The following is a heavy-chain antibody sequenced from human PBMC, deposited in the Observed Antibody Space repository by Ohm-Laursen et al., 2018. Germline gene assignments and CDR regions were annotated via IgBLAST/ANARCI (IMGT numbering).Heavy chain of an antibody. J-gene: IGHJ4*02. Sequence: TLSLTCAVSGGSISSFYWSWIRQPPGKGLEWIGYIYSTGTTNYNPSLKSRVTISVDTSKNQFSLKLSSVTAADTAVYYCARSGTYYDFWSGYYTGDHFDYWGQGTLVTVSS. V-gene: IGHV4-59*01. CDR2: IYSTGTT. D-gene: IGHD3-3*01. CDR3: ARSGTYYDFWSGYYTGDHFDY. CDR1: GGSISSFY.